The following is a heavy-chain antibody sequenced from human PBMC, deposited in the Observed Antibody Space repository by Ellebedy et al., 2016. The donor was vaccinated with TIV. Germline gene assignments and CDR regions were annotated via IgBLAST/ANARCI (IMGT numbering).Heavy chain of an antibody. Sequence: GESLKISCKASGYNFDSYYIAWVRQMPGHGLEWIGRITPSDSFTTYSPSFQGHVTILVDRSISTAYLQWASPSASDSATYYCERPPYSNNRYGQLDPWGQGTLVTVSS. V-gene: IGHV5-10-1*01. CDR2: ITPSDSFT. CDR3: ERPPYSNNRYGQLDP. CDR1: GYNFDSYY. D-gene: IGHD4-11*01. J-gene: IGHJ5*02.